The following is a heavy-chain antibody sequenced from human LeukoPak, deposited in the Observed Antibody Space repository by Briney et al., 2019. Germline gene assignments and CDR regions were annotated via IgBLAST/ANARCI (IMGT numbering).Heavy chain of an antibody. Sequence: ASVKVSCKASGYTFTGYYMHWVRQAPGQGLEWMGWINPNSGGTNYAQKFQGRVTMTRDTSISTAYMELSRLRSDDTAVYYCASPNRGYSGYGDAFDIWGQGTMVTVSS. CDR3: ASPNRGYSGYGDAFDI. CDR2: INPNSGGT. J-gene: IGHJ3*02. V-gene: IGHV1-2*02. D-gene: IGHD5-12*01. CDR1: GYTFTGYY.